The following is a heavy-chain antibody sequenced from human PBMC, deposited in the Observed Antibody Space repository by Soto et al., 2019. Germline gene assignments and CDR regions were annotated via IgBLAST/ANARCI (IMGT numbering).Heavy chain of an antibody. D-gene: IGHD3-3*01. CDR1: GGSISSYDYY. V-gene: IGHV4-30-4*01. J-gene: IGHJ6*02. CDR2: AYYTGST. CDR3: ARVAESLGVYGMDV. Sequence: TSETLSLTCTVSGGSISSYDYYWSWIRQAPGKGLEWMGYAYYTGSTYFNPSLKSRLSMSVDTSKDQFSLRLSSVTAADSAVYFCARVAESLGVYGMDVWGQGTTVTVSS.